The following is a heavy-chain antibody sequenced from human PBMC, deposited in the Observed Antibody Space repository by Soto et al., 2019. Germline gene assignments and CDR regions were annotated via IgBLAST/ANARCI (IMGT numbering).Heavy chain of an antibody. Sequence: QVQLQQWGAGLLKPSETLSLTCAVYGGSFSGYYWSWIRQPPGKGLEWIGEINHSGSTNYNPSLKRRVTISVDTSKIQFSLKLSSVTAADTAVYYCASWRGYSSSRRPQNIDYWCQGTLVTVSS. J-gene: IGHJ4*02. CDR1: GGSFSGYY. CDR3: ASWRGYSSSRRPQNIDY. V-gene: IGHV4-34*01. CDR2: INHSGST. D-gene: IGHD6-6*01.